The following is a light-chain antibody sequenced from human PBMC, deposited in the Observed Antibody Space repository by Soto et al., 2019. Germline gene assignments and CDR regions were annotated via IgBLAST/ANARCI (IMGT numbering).Light chain of an antibody. V-gene: IGLV2-14*01. Sequence: QSVLTQPASVSGSPGQSITISCTGTSSDVGGYNFVSWYQQHPGKAPKLIIYEVTVRPSGFSNRFSGSKSGTTASLTISGLQAEDEADYYCSSYTSSNYWVFGGGTQLTVL. CDR3: SSYTSSNYWV. CDR2: EVT. J-gene: IGLJ3*02. CDR1: SSDVGGYNF.